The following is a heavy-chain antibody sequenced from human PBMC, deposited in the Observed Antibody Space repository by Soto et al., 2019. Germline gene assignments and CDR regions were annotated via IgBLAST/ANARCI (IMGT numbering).Heavy chain of an antibody. V-gene: IGHV1-46*01. D-gene: IGHD2-8*02. J-gene: IGHJ4*02. CDR3: ARGPRANTWYYFDY. CDR2: IKPSGADT. Sequence: QVQLVQSGSEVKKPGASVRVSCKASGYTFTSYYIHWVRQAPGQGLEWLGVIKPSGADTTYAQKFRGRVTLTRDTSTSTVYMELSSLRSEDMAVYFCARGPRANTWYYFDYWGQGTLVTVSS. CDR1: GYTFTSYY.